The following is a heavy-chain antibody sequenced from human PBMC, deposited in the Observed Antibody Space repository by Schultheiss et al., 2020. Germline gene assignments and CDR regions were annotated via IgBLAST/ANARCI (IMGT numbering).Heavy chain of an antibody. Sequence: GESLKISCAASGFTFSSYWMSWVRQAPGKGLEWVANIKQDGSEKYYVDSVKGRFTISRDNAKNSLYLQMNSLRAEDTAVYYCARAGEEQWLASLDYWGQGTLVTVSS. CDR1: GFTFSSYW. V-gene: IGHV3-7*01. CDR2: IKQDGSEK. J-gene: IGHJ4*02. CDR3: ARAGEEQWLASLDY. D-gene: IGHD6-19*01.